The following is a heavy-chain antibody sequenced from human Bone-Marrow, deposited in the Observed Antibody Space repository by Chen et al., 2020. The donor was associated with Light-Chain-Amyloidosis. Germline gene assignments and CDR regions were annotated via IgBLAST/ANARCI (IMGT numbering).Heavy chain of an antibody. CDR1: GYTXPNYW. J-gene: IGHJ4*02. V-gene: IGHV5-51*01. D-gene: IGHD5-12*01. CDR2: IYPDDSDA. CDR3: ARRRDGYNFDY. Sequence: EVKKPGESLKISCKGSGYTXPNYWIGWLRQMPGKGLEWMGVIYPDDSDARYSPSFEGQVTISADKSITTAYLXWRSLKASDTAMYYCARRRDGYNFDYWGQGTLVTVSS.